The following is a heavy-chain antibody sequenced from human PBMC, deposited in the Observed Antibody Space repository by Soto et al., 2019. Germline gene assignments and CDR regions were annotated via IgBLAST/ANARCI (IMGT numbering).Heavy chain of an antibody. CDR3: ARSSGVPTPDFDY. D-gene: IGHD3-3*01. V-gene: IGHV3-30-3*01. J-gene: IGHJ4*02. CDR2: ISHDGTNR. Sequence: GGSLRLSCAASGFAFNIYAVHWVRQAPGKGLEWVAVISHDGTNRYYTDSVRGRFTISRDNSKNTVYLEMDSLRADDTAVYYCARSSGVPTPDFDYWGQGTLVTVSS. CDR1: GFAFNIYA.